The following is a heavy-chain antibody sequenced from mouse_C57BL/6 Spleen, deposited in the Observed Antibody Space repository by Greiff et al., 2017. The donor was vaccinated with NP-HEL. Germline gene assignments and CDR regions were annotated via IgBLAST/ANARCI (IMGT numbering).Heavy chain of an antibody. J-gene: IGHJ2*01. Sequence: QVQLQQPGAELVKPGASVKLSCKASGYTFTSYWMHWVKQRPGQGLEWIGMIHPISGSTNYNEKFKSKATLAVGKDARPAYMQLGRLTSEDSAVYCCARAIYYDGGYYFGDWGQGSTLTVSS. V-gene: IGHV1-64*01. CDR2: IHPISGST. CDR3: ARAIYYDGGYYFGD. CDR1: GYTFTSYW. D-gene: IGHD1-1*01.